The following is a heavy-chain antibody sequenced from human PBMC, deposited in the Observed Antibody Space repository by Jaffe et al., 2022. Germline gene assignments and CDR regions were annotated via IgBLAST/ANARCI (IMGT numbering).Heavy chain of an antibody. J-gene: IGHJ6*03. D-gene: IGHD2-15*01. V-gene: IGHV4-34*01. CDR3: ARGRRDNKRDIVVVVAATPPYYYYYMDV. CDR2: INHSGST. Sequence: QVQLQQWGAGLLKPSETLSLTCAVYGGSFSGYYWSWIRQPPGKGLEWIGEINHSGSTNYNPSLKSRVTISVDTSKNQFSLKLSSVTAADTAVYYCARGRRDNKRDIVVVVAATPPYYYYYMDVWGKGTTVTVSS. CDR1: GGSFSGYY.